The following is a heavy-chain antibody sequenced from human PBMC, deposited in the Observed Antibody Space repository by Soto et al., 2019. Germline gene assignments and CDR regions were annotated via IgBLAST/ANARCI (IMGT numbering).Heavy chain of an antibody. Sequence: SETLSLTCTVSGGSISSEYWSWIRQSPGKGLEWIGYIYYTGSAKYNPSLKSRATISVNMSKNQFSLTLSSVTAADTAVYYCARDAPRGYYYGLDVWGQGTTVTVSS. CDR1: GGSISSEY. CDR3: ARDAPRGYYYGLDV. V-gene: IGHV4-59*01. J-gene: IGHJ6*02. CDR2: IYYTGSA.